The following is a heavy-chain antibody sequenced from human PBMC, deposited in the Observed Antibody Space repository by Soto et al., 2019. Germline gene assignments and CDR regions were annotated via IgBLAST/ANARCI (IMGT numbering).Heavy chain of an antibody. Sequence: QVQLQQWGAGLLKPSETLSLTCAVYGGSFSGYYWNWIRQPPGKGLEWIGENNTSGSTNYNPSLKSRVTISVDTSKNQFSLKVTSVTAADTAVYYCARRYSSGWYYFDYWGRGTLVTVSS. V-gene: IGHV4-34*01. D-gene: IGHD6-19*01. J-gene: IGHJ4*02. CDR2: NNTSGST. CDR1: GGSFSGYY. CDR3: ARRYSSGWYYFDY.